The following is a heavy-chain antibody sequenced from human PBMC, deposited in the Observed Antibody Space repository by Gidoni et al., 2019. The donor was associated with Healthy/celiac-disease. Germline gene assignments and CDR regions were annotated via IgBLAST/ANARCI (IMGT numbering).Heavy chain of an antibody. Sequence: EVQLVESGGGLVQPGGSLRLSCAASGFTFRSYDMHWVRQATGKGLEWVSAIGTAGDTYYPGSVKGRFTISRENAKNSLYLQMNSLRAGDTAVYYCARAYYDILTGYSSFDYWGQGTLVTVSS. D-gene: IGHD3-9*01. CDR2: IGTAGDT. CDR1: GFTFRSYD. CDR3: ARAYYDILTGYSSFDY. J-gene: IGHJ4*02. V-gene: IGHV3-13*04.